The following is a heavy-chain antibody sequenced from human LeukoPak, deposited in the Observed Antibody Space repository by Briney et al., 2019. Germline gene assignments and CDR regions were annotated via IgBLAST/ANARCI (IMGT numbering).Heavy chain of an antibody. D-gene: IGHD3-10*01. CDR3: ARVSYGSGLDY. CDR1: GFTFSTYN. J-gene: IGHJ4*02. CDR2: ISGSSSTI. V-gene: IGHV3-48*01. Sequence: GGSLRLSCSGSGFTFSTYNFNWVRQAPGEGRGWVSHISGSSSTIYYADSVKGRFAVSRDNARSSVYLQMNSLRAEDTAVYYCARVSYGSGLDYWGQGTLVTVSS.